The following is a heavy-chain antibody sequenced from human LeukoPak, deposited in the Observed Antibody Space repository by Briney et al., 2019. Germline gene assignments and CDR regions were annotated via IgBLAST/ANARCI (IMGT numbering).Heavy chain of an antibody. CDR1: GFTFSSYS. CDR2: ISSSSSYI. V-gene: IGHV3-21*01. D-gene: IGHD2-15*01. Sequence: PGGSLRLSCAASGFTFSSYSMNWVRQAPGKGLEWVSSISSSSSYIYYADSVKGRFTISRDNAKNSLYLQMNSLRAEDTAVYYCASGGYCSGGSCYSSYYMGVWGKGTTVTVSS. J-gene: IGHJ6*03. CDR3: ASGGYCSGGSCYSSYYMGV.